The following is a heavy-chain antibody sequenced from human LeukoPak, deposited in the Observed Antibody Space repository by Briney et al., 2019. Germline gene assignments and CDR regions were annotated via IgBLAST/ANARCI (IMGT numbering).Heavy chain of an antibody. CDR3: ARDEYSSSWDYYYYYMDV. CDR1: GGSISSYY. J-gene: IGHJ6*03. CDR2: IYYSGST. V-gene: IGHV4-59*12. Sequence: PSETLSLTCTVSGGSISSYYWSWIRQPPGKGLEWIGYIYYSGSTNYNPSLKSRVTISVDTSKNQFSLKLSSVTAADTAVYYCARDEYSSSWDYYYYYMDVWGKGTTVTVSS. D-gene: IGHD6-13*01.